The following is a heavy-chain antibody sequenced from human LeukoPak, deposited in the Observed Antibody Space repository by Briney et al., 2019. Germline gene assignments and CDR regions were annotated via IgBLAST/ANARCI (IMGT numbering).Heavy chain of an antibody. D-gene: IGHD3/OR15-3a*01. Sequence: GGSLRLSCTASGFTFGDYAMSWVRQAPGKGLEWVGFIRSKAYGGTTEYAASVKGRFTISRDDSKSIAYLQMNSLKTEDTAVYYCTRDRLSTGYYTEIDYWGQGTLVTVSS. J-gene: IGHJ4*02. CDR3: TRDRLSTGYYTEIDY. CDR1: GFTFGDYA. V-gene: IGHV3-49*04. CDR2: IRSKAYGGTT.